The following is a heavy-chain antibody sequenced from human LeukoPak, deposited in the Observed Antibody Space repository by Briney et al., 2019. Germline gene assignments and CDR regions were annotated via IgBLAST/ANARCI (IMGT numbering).Heavy chain of an antibody. CDR2: INWNGGTT. V-gene: IGHV3-20*04. J-gene: IGHJ4*02. CDR3: ARDKHYYDSSNYV. CDR1: GFTFGDYG. Sequence: GGSLRLSCTASGFTFGDYGMSWVRQGPGKGLEWVSGINWNGGTTGYADSVRGRFTISRDNAKNSLYLQMNSLRAEDTALYYCARDKHYYDSSNYVWGQGTLVTVSS. D-gene: IGHD3-22*01.